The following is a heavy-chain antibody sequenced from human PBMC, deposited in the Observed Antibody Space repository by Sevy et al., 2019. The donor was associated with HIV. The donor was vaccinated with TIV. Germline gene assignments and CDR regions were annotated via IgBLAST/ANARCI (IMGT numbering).Heavy chain of an antibody. V-gene: IGHV4-59*08. CDR2: IYYSGNT. J-gene: IGHJ4*03. D-gene: IGHD3-16*01. Sequence: SETLSLTCSVSSGSIGNYYWYWIRQPPGRGLEWLGLIYYSGNTNYNPSLKGRVTMSIDTSKNQFSLRLSSLTAADTAVYYCARRAFLGGYFDSWGQGILVTVSS. CDR3: ARRAFLGGYFDS. CDR1: SGSIGNYY.